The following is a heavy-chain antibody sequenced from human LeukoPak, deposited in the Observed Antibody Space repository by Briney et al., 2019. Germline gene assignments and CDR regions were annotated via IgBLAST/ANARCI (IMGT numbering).Heavy chain of an antibody. D-gene: IGHD5-24*01. Sequence: SQTLSLTCTVSGGSISSGDYYWSWIRQPPGKGLEWIGYIYYSGSTNYNPSLKSRVTISVDTSKNQFSLKLSSVTAADTAVYYCARTGWLQFGAFDIWGQGTMVTVSS. V-gene: IGHV4-30-4*01. CDR2: IYYSGST. CDR1: GGSISSGDYY. CDR3: ARTGWLQFGAFDI. J-gene: IGHJ3*02.